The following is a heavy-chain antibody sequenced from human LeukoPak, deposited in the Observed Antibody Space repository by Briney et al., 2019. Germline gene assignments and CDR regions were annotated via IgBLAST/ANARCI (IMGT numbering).Heavy chain of an antibody. J-gene: IGHJ6*03. CDR3: ARACDWSYYYYMDV. CDR2: ISSSSATI. D-gene: IGHD2-21*01. CDR1: GFTFSTYS. V-gene: IGHV3-48*04. Sequence: PGGSLRLSCAASGFTFSTYSMNWVRQAPGKGLEWVSYISSSSATIYYADSVKGRFTVSRDNAKNSLYLQMNSLRAEDTAVYYCARACDWSYYYYMDVWGKGTTVTVSS.